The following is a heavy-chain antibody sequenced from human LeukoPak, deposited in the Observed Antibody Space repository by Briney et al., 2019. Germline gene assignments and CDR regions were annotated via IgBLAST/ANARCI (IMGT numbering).Heavy chain of an antibody. J-gene: IGHJ4*02. CDR3: ARKSLWFKYYDY. CDR2: TSYDGGNR. CDR1: GFTFTSYT. V-gene: IGHV3-30*01. D-gene: IGHD2-21*01. Sequence: GGSLRLSCAASGFTFTSYTMHWVRQPPGQGLEWVAATSYDGGNRYYADYVKGRFTISRDNTNNTLFLQMKSLRPEDTAVYFCARKSLWFKYYDYWGQGIWVTVSS.